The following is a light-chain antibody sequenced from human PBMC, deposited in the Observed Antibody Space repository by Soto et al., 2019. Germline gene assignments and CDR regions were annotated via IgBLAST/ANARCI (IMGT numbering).Light chain of an antibody. Sequence: EIVLTQSPGTLSLSPGERATLSCRASQSVNSRYFAWYQQKPGLAPRLLIYATSTRDTGVPDRFSGGGSGTDFTLTITRLEPEDFAVYYCHQYGGSPNTVGQGTKLEI. CDR2: ATS. V-gene: IGKV3-20*01. J-gene: IGKJ2*01. CDR1: QSVNSRY. CDR3: HQYGGSPNT.